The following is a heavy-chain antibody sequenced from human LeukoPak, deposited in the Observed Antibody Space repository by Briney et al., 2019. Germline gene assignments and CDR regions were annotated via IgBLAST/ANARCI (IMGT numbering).Heavy chain of an antibody. CDR2: INHSGST. CDR3: ARGRLRSGQPYNY. D-gene: IGHD3-3*01. J-gene: IGHJ4*02. CDR1: GGSISSSSYY. Sequence: SETLSLTCTVSGGSISSSSYYWSWIRQPPGKGLEWIGEINHSGSTNYNPSLKSRVTISVDTSKNQFSLKLSSVTAADTAVYYCARGRLRSGQPYNYWGQGTLVTVSS. V-gene: IGHV4-39*07.